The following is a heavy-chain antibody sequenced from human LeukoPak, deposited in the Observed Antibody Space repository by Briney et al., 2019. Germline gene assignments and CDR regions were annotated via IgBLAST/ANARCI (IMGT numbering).Heavy chain of an antibody. Sequence: PSETLSLTCAVYGGSFSGYYWSWIRQPPGKGLEWIGSIYYSGSTYYNPSLKSRVTISVNTSKNQFSLKLSSVTAADTAVYYCASRSYCSGGSCYYYYYGMDVWGQGTTVTVSS. D-gene: IGHD2-15*01. CDR1: GGSFSGYY. CDR2: IYYSGST. CDR3: ASRSYCSGGSCYYYYYGMDV. J-gene: IGHJ6*02. V-gene: IGHV4-34*01.